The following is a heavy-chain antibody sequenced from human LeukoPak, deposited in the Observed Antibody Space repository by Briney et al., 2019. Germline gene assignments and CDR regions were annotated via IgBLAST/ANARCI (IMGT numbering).Heavy chain of an antibody. Sequence: GASVKVSCKASGGTFSSYAISWVRQAPGQGLEWMGGIIPIFGTANYAQKFQGRVTITADKSTSTAYMELSSLRSEDTAVYYCARGFTIFGALNGYDAFDIWGQGTMVTVSS. CDR3: ARGFTIFGALNGYDAFDI. V-gene: IGHV1-69*06. D-gene: IGHD3-3*01. CDR2: IIPIFGTA. CDR1: GGTFSSYA. J-gene: IGHJ3*02.